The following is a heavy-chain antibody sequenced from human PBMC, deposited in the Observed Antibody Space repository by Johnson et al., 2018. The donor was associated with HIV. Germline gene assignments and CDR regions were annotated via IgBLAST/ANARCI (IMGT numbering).Heavy chain of an antibody. CDR1: GFTFDDYA. V-gene: IGHV3-23*04. CDR3: AKDQHYYDSRNGGAFDI. J-gene: IGHJ3*02. CDR2: ISGSGGST. D-gene: IGHD3-22*01. Sequence: MLLVESGGGLVQPGRSLKLSCAASGFTFDDYAMHWVRQAPGKGLEWVSGISGSGGSTYYADSVKGRFTISRDNSKNKLYLQMNSLRAEDTAVYYCAKDQHYYDSRNGGAFDIWGQGEMVTVSS.